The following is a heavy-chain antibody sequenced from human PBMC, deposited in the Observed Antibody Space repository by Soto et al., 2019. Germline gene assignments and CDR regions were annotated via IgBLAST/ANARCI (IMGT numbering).Heavy chain of an antibody. CDR2: ISGSGGST. CDR1: VFTFSSYA. V-gene: IGHV3-23*01. D-gene: IGHD3-9*01. CDR3: AKDLSPALRYFDWFFDP. J-gene: IGHJ5*02. Sequence: GGSLRLSCAASVFTFSSYAMSWVRQAPGKGLEWVSAISGSGGSTYYADSVKGRFTIPRDNSKNTLYLQMNSLRAEDTAVYYCAKDLSPALRYFDWFFDPWGQGTLVTVSS.